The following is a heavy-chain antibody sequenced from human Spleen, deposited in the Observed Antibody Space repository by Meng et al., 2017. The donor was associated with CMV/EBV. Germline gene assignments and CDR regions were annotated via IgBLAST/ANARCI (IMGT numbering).Heavy chain of an antibody. Sequence: SETLSLTCAVYGGSFSGYYWSWIRQPPGKGLEWIGEINHSGSTNYNPSLKSRVAISVDTSKNQFSLKLSSVTAADTAVYYCARGRGSGSYFYYYYGMDVWGQGTTVTVSS. J-gene: IGHJ6*02. CDR3: ARGRGSGSYFYYYYGMDV. CDR2: INHSGST. V-gene: IGHV4-34*01. D-gene: IGHD3-10*01. CDR1: GGSFSGYY.